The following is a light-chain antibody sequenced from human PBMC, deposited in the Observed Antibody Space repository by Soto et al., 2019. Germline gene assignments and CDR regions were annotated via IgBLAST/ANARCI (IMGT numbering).Light chain of an antibody. CDR2: GAS. J-gene: IGKJ4*01. V-gene: IGKV3-20*01. Sequence: EIVLTQSPCTLSLSPGERATLSCRASQSVSSSYLAWYQQKPGQAPRLLIYGASSRATGIPDRFSGSGSGTAFTLTISRLEPEDFAVYYCQQYGRSLTFGGGTKVEI. CDR1: QSVSSSY. CDR3: QQYGRSLT.